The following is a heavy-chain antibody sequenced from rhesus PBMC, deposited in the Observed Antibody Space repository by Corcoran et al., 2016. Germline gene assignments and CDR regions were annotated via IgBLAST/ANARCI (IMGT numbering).Heavy chain of an antibody. V-gene: IGHV4-93*02. J-gene: IGHJ3*01. Sequence: QVQLQESGPAVVKPSETLSLTCAVSGGSISSSNWWSWIRQSPGKGLEWIGGIYCSGGSTQYNPSLKRRFTISIVTSQNQFSLKLRSVTAAVPAVCYCASPCRGDSSWSGAGDAFDFWGQGLRVTVSS. CDR3: ASPCRGDSSWSGAGDAFDF. CDR2: IYCSGGST. D-gene: IGHD6-13*01. CDR1: GGSISSSNW.